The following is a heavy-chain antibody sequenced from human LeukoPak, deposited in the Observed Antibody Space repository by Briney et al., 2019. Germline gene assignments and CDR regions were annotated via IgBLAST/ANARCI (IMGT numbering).Heavy chain of an antibody. D-gene: IGHD4-17*01. CDR3: ARAPMTTEDY. Sequence: GGSLRLSCVASGFIVSSNYMSWVRQAPGKGLEWVSVIYSGGGTNYADSVKGRFTISRDRSKNTLYLQMNSLRVEDTAVYYCARAPMTTEDYWGQGTLVTVSS. V-gene: IGHV3-53*01. J-gene: IGHJ4*02. CDR2: IYSGGGT. CDR1: GFIVSSNY.